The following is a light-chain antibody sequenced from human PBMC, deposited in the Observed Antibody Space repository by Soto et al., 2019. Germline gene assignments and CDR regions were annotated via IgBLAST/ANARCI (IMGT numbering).Light chain of an antibody. CDR2: SDN. CDR3: AAWDDTLNAAV. V-gene: IGLV1-44*01. J-gene: IGLJ2*01. Sequence: QSVLTQPYSASGTPGQRVTISCSGSSSNIGSHTLNWYQQLPGSAPSLLIYSDNQRPSGVPDRFSASTSGTSASLAISGLQSEDEAEYYCAAWDDTLNAAVFGGGTKLTVL. CDR1: SSNIGSHT.